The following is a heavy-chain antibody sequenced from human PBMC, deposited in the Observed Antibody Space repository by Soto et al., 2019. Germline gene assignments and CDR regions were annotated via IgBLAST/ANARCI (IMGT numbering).Heavy chain of an antibody. D-gene: IGHD2-8*01. J-gene: IGHJ4*02. CDR2: INPNSGGT. V-gene: IGHV1-2*04. CDR1: GYTFTGYY. CDR3: ARGGSVLMVYAIDY. Sequence: ASVKVSCKASGYTFTGYYMHWVRQAPGQGLEWMGWINPNSGGTNYAQKFQGWVTMTRDTSISTAYMELSRLRSDDTAVYYCARGGSVLMVYAIDYWGQGALGPVSS.